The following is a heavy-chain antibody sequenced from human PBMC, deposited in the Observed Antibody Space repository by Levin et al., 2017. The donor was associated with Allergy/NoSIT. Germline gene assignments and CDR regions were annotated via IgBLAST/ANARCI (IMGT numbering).Heavy chain of an antibody. CDR1: GFTFSDYY. D-gene: IGHD3-10*01. CDR2: ISSSGSTI. Sequence: GESLKISCAASGFTFSDYYMSWIRQAPGKGLEWVSYISSSGSTIYYADSVKGRFTISRDNAKNSLYLQMNSLRAEDTAVYYCASMYYGSGPVSYWGQGTLVTVSS. J-gene: IGHJ4*02. CDR3: ASMYYGSGPVSY. V-gene: IGHV3-11*01.